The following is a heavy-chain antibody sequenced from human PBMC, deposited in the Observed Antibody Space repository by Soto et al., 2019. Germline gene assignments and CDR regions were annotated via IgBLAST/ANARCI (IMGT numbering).Heavy chain of an antibody. Sequence: GSLRLSCAASGFTFSSYAMHWVRQAPGKGLEWVAVISYDGSNKYYADSVKGRFTISRDNSKNTLYLQMNSLRAEDTAVYYCARDSSSSGSFDYWGQGTLVTVSS. CDR3: ARDSSSSGSFDY. D-gene: IGHD6-6*01. J-gene: IGHJ4*02. CDR1: GFTFSSYA. V-gene: IGHV3-30*04. CDR2: ISYDGSNK.